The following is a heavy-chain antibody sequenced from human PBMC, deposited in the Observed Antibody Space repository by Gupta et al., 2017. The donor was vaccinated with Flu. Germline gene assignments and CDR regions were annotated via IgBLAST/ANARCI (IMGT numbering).Heavy chain of an antibody. CDR2: ISGSGAST. J-gene: IGHJ4*02. Sequence: EVQLLESGGGLVQPGGSLRLSCAASGFTFRSYAMSWVRQAPGKGLEWVSAISGSGASTYYAVSVKGRFTISRDNSKNTLFLQMNSLRAEDTAVYYCAKNSTSSTADYWGQGTLVTVSS. D-gene: IGHD6-6*01. CDR1: GFTFRSYA. V-gene: IGHV3-23*01. CDR3: AKNSTSSTADY.